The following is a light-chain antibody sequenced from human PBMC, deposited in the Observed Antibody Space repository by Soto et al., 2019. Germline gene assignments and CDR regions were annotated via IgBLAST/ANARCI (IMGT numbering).Light chain of an antibody. CDR3: QQYNRWPPYT. V-gene: IGKV3-15*01. J-gene: IGKJ2*01. CDR1: QNVYTN. CDR2: GAS. Sequence: ETVMTQSTATLSVSPGETATLSCRASQNVYTNLAWYQQKPGQAPRLVLYGASTRATGVPARFSGSGSGTEFTLTISSLQSEDFAVYYCQQYNRWPPYTFGQGTKVDIK.